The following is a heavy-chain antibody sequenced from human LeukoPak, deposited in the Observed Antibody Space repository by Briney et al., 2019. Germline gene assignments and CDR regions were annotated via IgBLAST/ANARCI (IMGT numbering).Heavy chain of an antibody. D-gene: IGHD6-13*01. Sequence: PGGSLRLSRAASGFTFSSYAMHWVRQAPGKGLEYVSAISSNGGSTYYANSVKGRFTISRDNSKNTLYLQMNSLRVEDMAVYYCAKGKTATGMGLGRLYYFDYWGQGTLVTVSS. CDR3: AKGKTATGMGLGRLYYFDY. J-gene: IGHJ4*02. V-gene: IGHV3-64*01. CDR1: GFTFSSYA. CDR2: ISSNGGST.